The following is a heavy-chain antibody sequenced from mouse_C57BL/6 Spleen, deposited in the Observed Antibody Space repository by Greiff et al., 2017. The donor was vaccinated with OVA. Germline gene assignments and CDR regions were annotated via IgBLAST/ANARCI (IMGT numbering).Heavy chain of an antibody. J-gene: IGHJ4*01. CDR2: IHPNSGST. CDR1: GYTFTSYW. Sequence: VQLQQPGAELVKPGASVKLSCKASGYTFTSYWMHWVKQRPGQGLEWIGMIHPNSGSTNYNEKFKSKATLTVDKSSSTAYMQLSSLTSEDSAVYYCAREDHYYGSSYYAMDYWGQGTSVTVSS. V-gene: IGHV1-64*01. D-gene: IGHD1-1*01. CDR3: AREDHYYGSSYYAMDY.